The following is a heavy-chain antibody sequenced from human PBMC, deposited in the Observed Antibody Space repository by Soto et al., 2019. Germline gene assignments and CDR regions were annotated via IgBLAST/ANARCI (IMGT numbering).Heavy chain of an antibody. J-gene: IGHJ4*02. Sequence: SETPSLTCAVSGAAISSDAYYWSWIRQHPGKGLEWVGFISSRGSTYYSPSLKSRVSISVDTSKNQFSLRLTSVTAADTAVYYCARYRFSDSWSKFDYWGRGTLVTVSS. CDR1: GAAISSDAYY. CDR3: ARYRFSDSWSKFDY. V-gene: IGHV4-31*02. CDR2: ISSRGST. D-gene: IGHD3-16*02.